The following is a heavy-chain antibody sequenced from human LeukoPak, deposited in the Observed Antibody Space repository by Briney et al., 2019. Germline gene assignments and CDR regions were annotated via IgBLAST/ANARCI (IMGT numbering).Heavy chain of an antibody. D-gene: IGHD2-2*01. J-gene: IGHJ6*02. CDR3: AKESQYCSSTSCYYYYYYGMDV. CDR2: ISYDGSNK. V-gene: IGHV3-30*18. Sequence: GGSLRLSCAASGFTFSSYGMHWVRQAPGKGLEWVAVISYDGSNKYYADSVKGRFTISRDNSKNTLYLQMNSLRAEDTAVYYCAKESQYCSSTSCYYYYYYGMDVWGQGTTVTVSS. CDR1: GFTFSSYG.